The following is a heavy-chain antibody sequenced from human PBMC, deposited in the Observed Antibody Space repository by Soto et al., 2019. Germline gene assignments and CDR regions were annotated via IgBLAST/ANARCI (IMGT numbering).Heavy chain of an antibody. CDR1: GGSISSYY. J-gene: IGHJ6*02. Sequence: SETLSLTCTVSGGSISSYYWSWIRQPPGKGQDWIVYIYHSGSTNYNPSLKSRVTISVDTSKIQFSLKLSSVTAADTAVYYCASLMVRGVIRTYYYYYGMDVWGQGTTVTVSS. V-gene: IGHV4-59*12. D-gene: IGHD3-10*01. CDR3: ASLMVRGVIRTYYYYYGMDV. CDR2: IYHSGST.